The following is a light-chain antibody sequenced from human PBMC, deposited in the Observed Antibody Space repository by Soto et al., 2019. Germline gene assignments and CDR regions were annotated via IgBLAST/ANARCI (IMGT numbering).Light chain of an antibody. CDR2: AAS. V-gene: IGKV1-39*01. Sequence: IHMTQSSSSLSASVGYRVTITCRASQSISSYLNWYQQKPGKAPKLLIYAASSLQSGVPSRFSGSGSGTDFTLTISSLQPEDFATYYCQQSYSTLITFGQGTRLEI. CDR3: QQSYSTLIT. CDR1: QSISSY. J-gene: IGKJ5*01.